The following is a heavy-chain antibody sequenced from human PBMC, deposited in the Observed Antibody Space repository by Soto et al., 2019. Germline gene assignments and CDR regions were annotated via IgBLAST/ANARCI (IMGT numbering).Heavy chain of an antibody. CDR2: IGPYHGNP. V-gene: IGHV1-18*01. CDR1: GYTFSSYG. CDR3: ARGGTQSAKVYYYYGLDV. J-gene: IGHJ6*02. D-gene: IGHD1-1*01. Sequence: ASVKVSCKASGYTFSSYGINWLRQAPGQGLEWMGWIGPYHGNPYTAQNFQGRVTMTADTSTGTVYMEMRSLTSDDTAFYYCARGGTQSAKVYYYYGLDVWGQGTTVTVSS.